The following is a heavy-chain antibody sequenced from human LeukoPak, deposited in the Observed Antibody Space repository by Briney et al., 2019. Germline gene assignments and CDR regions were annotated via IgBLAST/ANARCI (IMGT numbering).Heavy chain of an antibody. CDR3: ARDASGSRPNS. D-gene: IGHD3-10*01. Sequence: GGSLTLSCAASGFTVSSDYMTWVRQAPGKGLEWLSSIDVAGNTIYAHYVRGRFTISRDNSKNPLYLQMNSLRVDDTAVYFCARDASGSRPNSWGPGTLVTVTS. V-gene: IGHV3-53*01. CDR1: GFTVSSDY. J-gene: IGHJ4*02. CDR2: IDVAGNT.